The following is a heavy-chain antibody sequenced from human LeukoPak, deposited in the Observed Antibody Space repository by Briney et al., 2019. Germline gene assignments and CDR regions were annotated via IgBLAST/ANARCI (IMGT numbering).Heavy chain of an antibody. J-gene: IGHJ3*02. CDR1: GYTFTGYY. Sequence: ASVKVSCKASGYTFTGYYMHWVRQAPGQGLEWMGWINPNSGGTNYAQKFQGRVTMTRDTSISTAYMELSRLRSDDTAVYYCARAQAVTGDAFDIWGQGTMDTVSS. CDR2: INPNSGGT. CDR3: ARAQAVTGDAFDI. V-gene: IGHV1-2*02. D-gene: IGHD2-21*02.